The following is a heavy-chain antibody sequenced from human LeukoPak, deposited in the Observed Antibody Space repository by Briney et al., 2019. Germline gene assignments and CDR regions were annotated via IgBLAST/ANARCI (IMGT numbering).Heavy chain of an antibody. V-gene: IGHV3-20*04. CDR2: INWNGGST. CDR3: ARDYSGNYGTPPWDY. CDR1: GFTFDDYG. D-gene: IGHD4-11*01. J-gene: IGHJ4*02. Sequence: PGGALRLSGAASGFTFDDYGMSGVRQAPGKGLEGVSGINWNGGSTGYADSVKGRFTISRDNAKNSLYLQMNSLRAEDTALYYCARDYSGNYGTPPWDYWGQGTLVTVSS.